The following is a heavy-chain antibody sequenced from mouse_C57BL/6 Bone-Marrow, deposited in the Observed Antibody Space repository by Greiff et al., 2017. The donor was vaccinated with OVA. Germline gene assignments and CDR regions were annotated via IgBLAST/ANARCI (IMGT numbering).Heavy chain of an antibody. V-gene: IGHV5-12*01. CDR3: AIRSYAMDY. CDR2: ISNGGGST. J-gene: IGHJ4*01. Sequence: EVQRVESGGGLVQPGGSLKLSCAASGFTFSDYYMYWVRQTPEKRLEWVAYISNGGGSTYYPDTVKGRFTISRDNAKNTLYLQMSRLKSEDTAMYYCAIRSYAMDYWGQGTSVTVSS. CDR1: GFTFSDYY.